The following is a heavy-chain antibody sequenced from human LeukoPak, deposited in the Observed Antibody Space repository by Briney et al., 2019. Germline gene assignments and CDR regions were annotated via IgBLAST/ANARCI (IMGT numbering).Heavy chain of an antibody. CDR3: ARDLDSYGSY. D-gene: IGHD5-18*01. Sequence: GGSLRLSCVVSGFTLHDYTMHWVRQIPGKGLEWVALLTWNGQITSYGDSVKGRLNISRDNSKNTLYLQMNSLRAEDTAVYYCARDLDSYGSYWGQGTLVTVSS. CDR1: GFTLHDYT. V-gene: IGHV3-43*01. J-gene: IGHJ4*02. CDR2: LTWNGQIT.